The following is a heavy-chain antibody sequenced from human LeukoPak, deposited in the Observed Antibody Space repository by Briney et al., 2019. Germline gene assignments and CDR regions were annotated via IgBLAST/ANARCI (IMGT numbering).Heavy chain of an antibody. CDR1: GFTFSSYG. CDR2: IRYDGSNK. D-gene: IGHD3-10*01. J-gene: IGHJ5*02. V-gene: IGHV3-30*02. CDR3: ARGATYYYGSGPPRT. Sequence: GGSLRLSCAASGFTFSSYGMHWVRQAPGKGLEWVAFIRYDGSNKYYADSVKGRFTISRDNSKNTLYLQMNSLRADDTAVYYCARGATYYYGSGPPRTWGQGTLVTVSS.